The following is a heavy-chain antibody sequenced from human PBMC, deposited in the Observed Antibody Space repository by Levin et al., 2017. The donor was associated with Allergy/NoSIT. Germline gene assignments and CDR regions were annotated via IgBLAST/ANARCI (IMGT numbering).Heavy chain of an antibody. Sequence: GASVKVSCKASGYSFNPYTIHWVRQAPGQRLEWMGWISARDARYSQKFQDRVTLTRDTSTTSAHMELSSLISEDTAVYYCARGVGSSWFDPWGQGTLVTVSS. V-gene: IGHV1-3*01. J-gene: IGHJ5*02. CDR2: ISARDA. D-gene: IGHD6-6*01. CDR1: GYSFNPYT. CDR3: ARGVGSSWFDP.